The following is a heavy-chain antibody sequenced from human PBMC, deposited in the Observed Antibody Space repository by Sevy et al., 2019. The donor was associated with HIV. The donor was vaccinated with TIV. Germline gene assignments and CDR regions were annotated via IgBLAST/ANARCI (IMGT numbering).Heavy chain of an antibody. CDR2: IRRNSHEPYGGTT. V-gene: IGHV3-49*03. CDR3: TRGLATADTPEYYFDY. CDR1: GFTFGDYA. Sequence: GGSLRLSCTSSGFTFGDYAMSWFRQAPGKGLEWVAFIRRNSHEPYGGTTEYAASVKGRFTISRDDSKSIAYLQMNSLKTEDTAVYYCTRGLATADTPEYYFDYWGLGILVTVSS. D-gene: IGHD5-12*01. J-gene: IGHJ4*02.